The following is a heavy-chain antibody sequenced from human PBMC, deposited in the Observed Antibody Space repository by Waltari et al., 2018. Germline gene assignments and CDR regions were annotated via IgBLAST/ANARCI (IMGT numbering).Heavy chain of an antibody. V-gene: IGHV3-30-3*01. J-gene: IGHJ4*02. CDR3: ARGTEGLGTWEFDY. D-gene: IGHD1-26*01. Sequence: QVQLVESGGGVVQPGRSLRLSCAASGFTFSRYAMHWVRQAPGKGLELVAVISYDGSNKYYADSVKGRFTISRDNSKNTLYLQMNSLRAEDTAVYYCARGTEGLGTWEFDYWGQGTLVTVSS. CDR2: ISYDGSNK. CDR1: GFTFSRYA.